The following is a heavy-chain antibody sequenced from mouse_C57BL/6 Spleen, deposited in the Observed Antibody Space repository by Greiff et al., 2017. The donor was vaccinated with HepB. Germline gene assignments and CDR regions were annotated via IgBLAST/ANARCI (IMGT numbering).Heavy chain of an antibody. CDR2: ISYDGSN. CDR1: GYSITSGYY. J-gene: IGHJ2*01. D-gene: IGHD1-1*01. Sequence: EVHLVESGPGLVKPSQSLSLTCSVTGYSITSGYYWNWIRQFPGNKLEWMGYISYDGSNNYNPSLKNRISITRDTSKNQFFLKLNSVTTEDTATYYCAREGYYYGSSYFDYWGQGTTLTVSS. V-gene: IGHV3-6*01. CDR3: AREGYYYGSSYFDY.